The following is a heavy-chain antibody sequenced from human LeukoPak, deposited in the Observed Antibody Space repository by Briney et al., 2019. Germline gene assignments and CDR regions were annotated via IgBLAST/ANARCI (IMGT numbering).Heavy chain of an antibody. V-gene: IGHV3-30*04. CDR1: GFTFSSYA. Sequence: GRSLRLSCAASGFTFSSYAMHWVRQAPGKGLEWVAVISYDGSNKYYADSVKGRFTISRDNSKNTLYLQMNSLRAEDTAVYYCAKSKGGYYDSSGHDAFDIWGQGTMVTVSS. J-gene: IGHJ3*02. CDR3: AKSKGGYYDSSGHDAFDI. D-gene: IGHD3-22*01. CDR2: ISYDGSNK.